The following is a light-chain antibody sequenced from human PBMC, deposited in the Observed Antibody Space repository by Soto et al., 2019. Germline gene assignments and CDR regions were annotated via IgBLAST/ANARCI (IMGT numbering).Light chain of an antibody. CDR3: SSYAGTNRV. CDR1: SSDVGANNY. CDR2: EVT. J-gene: IGLJ1*01. Sequence: QSALTQPPSASGSPGQSVTISCTGTSSDVGANNYVSWYQQHPGKAPKLMIYEVTKRPSGVPDRFPGSKSGNTASLTVSGLQAEDEADYYCSSYAGTNRVFGTGTKLTVL. V-gene: IGLV2-8*01.